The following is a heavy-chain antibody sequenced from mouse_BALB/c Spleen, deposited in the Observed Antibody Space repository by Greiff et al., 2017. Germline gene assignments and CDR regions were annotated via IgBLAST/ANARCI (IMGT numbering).Heavy chain of an antibody. D-gene: IGHD2-4*01. CDR3: ARLITYYAMDY. CDR2: ISSGGST. CDR1: GFTFSSYA. Sequence: EVQRVESGGGLVKPGGSLKLSCAASGFTFSSYAMSWVRQTPEKRLEWVASISSGGSTYYPDSVKGRFTISRDNARNILYLQMSSLRSEDTAMYYCARLITYYAMDYWGQGTSVTVSS. J-gene: IGHJ4*01. V-gene: IGHV5-6-5*01.